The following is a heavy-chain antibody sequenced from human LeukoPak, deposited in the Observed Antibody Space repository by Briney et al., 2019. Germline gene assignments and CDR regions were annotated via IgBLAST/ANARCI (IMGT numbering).Heavy chain of an antibody. J-gene: IGHJ5*02. Sequence: SETLSLTCAVYGGSFSGYYWSWIRQPPGKGLEWIGEINHSGSTNYNPSLKSRVTISVDTSKNQFSLKLSSVTAADTAVYYCATRLRSDYDSSGANWFDPWGQGTLVTVSS. CDR3: ATRLRSDYDSSGANWFDP. CDR2: INHSGST. V-gene: IGHV4-34*01. CDR1: GGSFSGYY. D-gene: IGHD3-22*01.